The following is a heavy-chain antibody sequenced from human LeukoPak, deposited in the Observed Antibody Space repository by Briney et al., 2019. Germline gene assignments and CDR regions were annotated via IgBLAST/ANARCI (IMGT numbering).Heavy chain of an antibody. D-gene: IGHD3-3*01. J-gene: IGHJ4*02. CDR1: GYTFTGYY. CDR2: INPNSGGT. CDR3: ARGRDYDFWSGYYTGGRFDY. Sequence: GASVKVSCKSSGYTFTGYYMHWVRQAPGQGLEWMGWINPNSGGTNYAQKFQGWVTMTRDTSISTAYMEMSRLRSDDTAVYYCARGRDYDFWSGYYTGGRFDYWGQGTLVTVSS. V-gene: IGHV1-2*04.